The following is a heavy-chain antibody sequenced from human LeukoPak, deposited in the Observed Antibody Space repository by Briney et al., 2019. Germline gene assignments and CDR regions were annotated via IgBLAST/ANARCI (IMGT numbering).Heavy chain of an antibody. V-gene: IGHV3-74*01. D-gene: IGHD3-10*01. Sequence: GGSLRLPCAASGFTFSSYWMHWVRQAPGKGLVWVSRINSDGSSTSYADSVRGRFTISRDNAKNTLYLQMNSLRAEDTAVYYCARGTVTTDGSGTYYWGQGTLVTVSS. CDR1: GFTFSSYW. CDR3: ARGTVTTDGSGTYY. CDR2: INSDGSST. J-gene: IGHJ4*02.